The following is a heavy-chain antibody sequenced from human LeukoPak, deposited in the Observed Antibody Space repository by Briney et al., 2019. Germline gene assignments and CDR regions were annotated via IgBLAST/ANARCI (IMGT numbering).Heavy chain of an antibody. CDR1: GFTFSSYE. J-gene: IGHJ4*02. CDR3: ARVGYSYGLDYFDY. Sequence: GGSLRLSCGASGFTFSSYEMNWVRQAPGKGLEWVSYISSSGSTIYYSDSVKGRFTISRDNAKNSLYLQMNSLRAEDTAVYYCARVGYSYGLDYFDYWGQGNLVTVFS. D-gene: IGHD5-18*01. V-gene: IGHV3-48*03. CDR2: ISSSGSTI.